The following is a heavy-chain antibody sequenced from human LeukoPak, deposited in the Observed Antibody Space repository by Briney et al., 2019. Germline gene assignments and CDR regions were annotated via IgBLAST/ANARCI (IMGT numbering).Heavy chain of an antibody. V-gene: IGHV3-48*01. CDR2: INFKSEDI. Sequence: GGSLRLSCAASGFTFSSHNMNWVRQAPGKGLEWISFINFKSEDIRYADSVEGRFIISRDNTRKSLYLHMNSLRAEDTAVYYCARDKDYASDMWGQGTMVTVAS. D-gene: IGHD4-11*01. CDR1: GFTFSSHN. CDR3: ARDKDYASDM. J-gene: IGHJ3*02.